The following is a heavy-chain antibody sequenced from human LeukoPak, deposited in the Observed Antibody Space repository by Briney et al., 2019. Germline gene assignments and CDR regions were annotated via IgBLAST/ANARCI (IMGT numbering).Heavy chain of an antibody. Sequence: GGSLRLSCAASGFTFSSYSMNWVRQALGKGLEWVSSISSGSSYIYYADSVKGRFTISRDNAKNSLYLQMNSLRAEDTAVYYCARDGYYYDSSGYYQEAFDIWGQGTMVTVSS. D-gene: IGHD3-22*01. CDR1: GFTFSSYS. J-gene: IGHJ3*02. CDR3: ARDGYYYDSSGYYQEAFDI. V-gene: IGHV3-21*01. CDR2: ISSGSSYI.